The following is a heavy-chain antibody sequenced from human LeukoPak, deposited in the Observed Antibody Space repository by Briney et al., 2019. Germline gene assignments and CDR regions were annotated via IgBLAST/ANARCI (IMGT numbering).Heavy chain of an antibody. V-gene: IGHV4-39*01. CDR2: IYYSGST. CDR1: GGSISSSSYY. CDR3: ARHSRTYSSGQSRY. D-gene: IGHD6-19*01. Sequence: PSETLSLTCTVSGGSISSSSYYWGWIRRPPGKGLEWIGSIYYSGSTYYNPSLKSRVTISVDTSKNQFSLKLSSVTAADTAVYYCARHSRTYSSGQSRYWGQGTLVTVSS. J-gene: IGHJ4*02.